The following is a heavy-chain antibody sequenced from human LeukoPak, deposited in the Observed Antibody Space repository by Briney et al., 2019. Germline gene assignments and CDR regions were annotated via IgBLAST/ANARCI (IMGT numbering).Heavy chain of an antibody. CDR3: ARAATLVMLYGYFQH. V-gene: IGHV1-18*01. Sequence: ASVTVSCKASGYTFTNYGISWVRQAPGQGLEGMGWINAKDGNTNYAQKLQGRVTMTTDTSTSTAYMELRSLRSDDTAVYYCARAATLVMLYGYFQHWGQGTLVTVSS. J-gene: IGHJ1*01. D-gene: IGHD2-8*01. CDR1: GYTFTNYG. CDR2: INAKDGNT.